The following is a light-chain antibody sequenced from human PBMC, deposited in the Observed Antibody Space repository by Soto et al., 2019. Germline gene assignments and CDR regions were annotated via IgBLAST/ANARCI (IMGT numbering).Light chain of an antibody. J-gene: IGLJ1*01. CDR3: CSYVGSYSYV. CDR1: SSDVGGYNS. Sequence: QSVLTQPRSVSGSPGQSVTVSCTGTSSDVGGYNSVSWYQQHPGKAPKLMIYDVSKRPSGVPDRLSGSKSGNTASLTISGLQAEDEADYYCCSYVGSYSYVFGTGTKVTVL. V-gene: IGLV2-11*01. CDR2: DVS.